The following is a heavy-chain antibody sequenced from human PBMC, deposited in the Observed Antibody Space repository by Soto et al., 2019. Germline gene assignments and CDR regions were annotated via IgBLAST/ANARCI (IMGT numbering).Heavy chain of an antibody. CDR1: GFTFSSYA. J-gene: IGHJ3*02. CDR3: AIGSGYFPYALDI. Sequence: PGGSLRLSCAASGFTFSSYAMSWVRQAPGKGLEWVSAISGSGGSTYYADSVKGRFTISRDDSKNTLYLQMNSLRAEDTAVYYCAIGSGYFPYALDIWGQGTMVTVSS. V-gene: IGHV3-23*01. CDR2: ISGSGGST. D-gene: IGHD3-3*01.